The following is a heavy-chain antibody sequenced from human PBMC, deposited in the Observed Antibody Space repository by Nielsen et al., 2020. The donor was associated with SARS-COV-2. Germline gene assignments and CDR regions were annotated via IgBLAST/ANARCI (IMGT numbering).Heavy chain of an antibody. D-gene: IGHD5-12*01. J-gene: IGHJ4*02. CDR2: IRSKTDGGTT. CDR3: TTGPAGGYDPYYFDY. V-gene: IGHV3-15*01. Sequence: GESLKISCAASGFTFSDAWMSWVRQAPTKGLEWVGRIRSKTDGGTTDYAAPVKGRYTISRDGSKNTLYLQMNSLKTEDTAVYYCTTGPAGGYDPYYFDYWGQGTLVTVSS. CDR1: GFTFSDAW.